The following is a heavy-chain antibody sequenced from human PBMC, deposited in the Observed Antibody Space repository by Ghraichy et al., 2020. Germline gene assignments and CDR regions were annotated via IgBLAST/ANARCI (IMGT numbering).Heavy chain of an antibody. CDR3: ARLRGPVLRFLEWLLSGAYFDY. V-gene: IGHV5-51*01. CDR1: GYSFTSYW. Sequence: GESLNISCKGSGYSFTSYWIGWVRQMPGKGLEWMGIIYPGDSDTRYSPSFQGQVTISADKSISTAYLQWSSLKASDTAMYYCARLRGPVLRFLEWLLSGAYFDYWGQGTLVTVSS. J-gene: IGHJ4*02. CDR2: IYPGDSDT. D-gene: IGHD3-3*01.